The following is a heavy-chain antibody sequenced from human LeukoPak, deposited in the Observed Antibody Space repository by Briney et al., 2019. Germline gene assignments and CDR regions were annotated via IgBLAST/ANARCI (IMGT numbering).Heavy chain of an antibody. CDR3: TRAYDSGTYSTFDY. J-gene: IGHJ4*02. Sequence: GGPLRLSCAASGFMFSSYWMHWVRLSPGKGLVWVSCINPDGSETTYADSVKGRLTISRDNAKNTVFLQMNSLRAEDTAVYYCTRAYDSGTYSTFDYWGQGALVTVTS. CDR2: INPDGSET. CDR1: GFMFSSYW. V-gene: IGHV3-74*01. D-gene: IGHD3-10*01.